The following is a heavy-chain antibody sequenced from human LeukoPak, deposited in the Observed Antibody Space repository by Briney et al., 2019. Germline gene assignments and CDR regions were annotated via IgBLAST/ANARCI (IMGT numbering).Heavy chain of an antibody. CDR3: AKGGRVIVGATQFDY. CDR2: ISGSGGST. D-gene: IGHD1-26*01. V-gene: IGHV3-23*01. J-gene: IGHJ4*02. Sequence: GGSLRLSCAASGFTFSSYGMSWVRQAPGKGLEWVSAISGSGGSTYYADSVKGRFTISRDNSKNTLYLQMNSLRAEDTAVYYCAKGGRVIVGATQFDYWGQGTLVTVSS. CDR1: GFTFSSYG.